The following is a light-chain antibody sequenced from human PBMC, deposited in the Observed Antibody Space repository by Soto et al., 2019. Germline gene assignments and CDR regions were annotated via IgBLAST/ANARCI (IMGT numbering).Light chain of an antibody. CDR2: GAS. Sequence: EIVMTQSPATLSVSPGERATLSCRASQSVSSNLAWYQQKPGQAPRLLIYGASTRATGIPARLSGSGSGTDFTLTLSSLQSEDFAVYYCQQYNNWPPWTFGQGTKVEIK. V-gene: IGKV3D-15*01. CDR3: QQYNNWPPWT. J-gene: IGKJ1*01. CDR1: QSVSSN.